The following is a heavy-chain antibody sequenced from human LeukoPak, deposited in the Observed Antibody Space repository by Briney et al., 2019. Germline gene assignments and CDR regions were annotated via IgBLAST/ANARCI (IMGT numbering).Heavy chain of an antibody. D-gene: IGHD4-11*01. CDR3: AKDFGEDYSLFGYFDY. Sequence: GGSLRLSCAASGFTFSSYSMNWVRQAPGKGLEWVSYISSSSSTIYYADSVKGRFTISRDNAKNSLYLQMNSLRAEDTAVYYCAKDFGEDYSLFGYFDYWGQGTLVTVSS. CDR1: GFTFSSYS. J-gene: IGHJ4*02. CDR2: ISSSSSTI. V-gene: IGHV3-48*01.